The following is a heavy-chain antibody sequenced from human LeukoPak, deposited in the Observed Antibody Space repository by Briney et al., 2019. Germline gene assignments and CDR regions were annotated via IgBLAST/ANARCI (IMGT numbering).Heavy chain of an antibody. Sequence: ASVKVSCKASGYTFTSYGISWVRQAPGQGLEWMGWISAYNGNTNYAQKLQGRVTMTTDTSTSTAYMGLRSLRSDDTAVYYCARVLGWGYSSPFDYWGQGTLVTVSS. CDR3: ARVLGWGYSSPFDY. CDR2: ISAYNGNT. J-gene: IGHJ4*02. D-gene: IGHD5-18*01. V-gene: IGHV1-18*01. CDR1: GYTFTSYG.